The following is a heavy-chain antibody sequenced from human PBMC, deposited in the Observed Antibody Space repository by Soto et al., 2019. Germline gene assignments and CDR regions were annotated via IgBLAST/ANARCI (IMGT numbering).Heavy chain of an antibody. Sequence: EVQLMESGGGLVQPGGSLRLSCAASGFTFSSYAMSWVRQAPGKGLEWVSVITGSGSTTYYADSVKGRFTISRDNSKNTLDLQMTSLRAEDTAVYYCARRGGALGYWGQGTLVTVSS. J-gene: IGHJ4*02. V-gene: IGHV3-23*01. D-gene: IGHD3-16*01. CDR1: GFTFSSYA. CDR3: ARRGGALGY. CDR2: ITGSGSTT.